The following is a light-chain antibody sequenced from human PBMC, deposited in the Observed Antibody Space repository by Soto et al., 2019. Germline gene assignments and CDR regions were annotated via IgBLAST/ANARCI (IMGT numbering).Light chain of an antibody. CDR1: TGAVTNSYY. J-gene: IGLJ3*02. Sequence: QAVVTQEPSLTVSPGGTVTLTCASSTGAVTNSYYPNWFQQKPGQAPRALIYSTNNRHSLTPARFSGSLLGGKAALTLSGVQPEDEAEYYCLVHFGGGWVFGGGTQLTVL. CDR2: STN. CDR3: LVHFGGGWV. V-gene: IGLV7-43*01.